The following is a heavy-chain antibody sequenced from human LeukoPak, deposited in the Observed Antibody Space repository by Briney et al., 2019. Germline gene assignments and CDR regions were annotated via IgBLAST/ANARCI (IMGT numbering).Heavy chain of an antibody. CDR1: GFTFSSYS. J-gene: IGHJ4*02. Sequence: GGSLRLSCAASGFTFSSYSMNWVRQAPGKGLEWVSYISSSSSTIYYADSVKGRFTISRDNSKNTLYLQMNSLRAEDTAVYYCAKDLLPGGGATSWFDYWGQGTLVTVSS. D-gene: IGHD1-26*01. CDR3: AKDLLPGGGATSWFDY. CDR2: ISSSSSTI. V-gene: IGHV3-48*01.